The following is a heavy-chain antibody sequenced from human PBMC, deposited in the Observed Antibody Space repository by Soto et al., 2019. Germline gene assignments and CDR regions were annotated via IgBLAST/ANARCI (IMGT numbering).Heavy chain of an antibody. CDR3: ASRI. V-gene: IGHV3-66*01. J-gene: IGHJ4*02. CDR1: GFTVSSNY. D-gene: IGHD2-15*01. Sequence: EVQLVESGGGLVQPGGSLRLSCAASGFTVSSNYMTWARQAPGKGLEWGSGIYSGGSTYYADSVKGRFTISRDNSKNTVYLQMNSLRAEDTAVYYCASRIWGQGTLVTVSS. CDR2: IYSGGST.